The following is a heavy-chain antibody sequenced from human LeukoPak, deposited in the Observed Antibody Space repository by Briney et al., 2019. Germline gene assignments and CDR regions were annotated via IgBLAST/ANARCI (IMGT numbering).Heavy chain of an antibody. Sequence: SETLSLTCTVSGGSISSSSYYWGWIRQPPGKGLEWIGSIYYSGSTYYNPSLKSRVTISVDTSKNQFSLKLSSVTAADTAVYYCARLDSSGWTGFDYWGQGTLVTVSS. CDR3: ARLDSSGWTGFDY. CDR1: GGSISSSSYY. D-gene: IGHD6-19*01. J-gene: IGHJ4*02. CDR2: IYYSGST. V-gene: IGHV4-39*01.